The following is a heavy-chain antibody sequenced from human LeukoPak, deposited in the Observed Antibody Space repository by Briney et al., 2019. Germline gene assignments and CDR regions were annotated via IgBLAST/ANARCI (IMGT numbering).Heavy chain of an antibody. V-gene: IGHV3-7*01. CDR1: GFTFSSNW. CDR3: ARANNSSWHN. Sequence: GGPLRLSCATSGFTFSSNWMSWVRHAPGRGLDWVANINPDGSAQYYAASVKGRFTVSRDNAKNSLYLQMSSLRVEDTAIYYCARANNSSWHNWGQGALVTVSS. D-gene: IGHD2-15*01. CDR2: INPDGSAQ. J-gene: IGHJ4*02.